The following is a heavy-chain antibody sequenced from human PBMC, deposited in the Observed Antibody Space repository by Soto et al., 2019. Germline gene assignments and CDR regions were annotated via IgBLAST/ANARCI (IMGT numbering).Heavy chain of an antibody. V-gene: IGHV3-9*01. J-gene: IGHJ4*02. D-gene: IGHD6-19*01. CDR3: AKDRSSSGWGGFDY. Sequence: EVQLVESGGGLVQPGRSLRLSCAASGFTFDDYVMHWVRQAPGKGLEWVSGISWNSGSIGYADSVKGRFTISRDNAKNSLYLQMNSLRAEDTALYYCAKDRSSSGWGGFDYWGQGTLVTVSS. CDR1: GFTFDDYV. CDR2: ISWNSGSI.